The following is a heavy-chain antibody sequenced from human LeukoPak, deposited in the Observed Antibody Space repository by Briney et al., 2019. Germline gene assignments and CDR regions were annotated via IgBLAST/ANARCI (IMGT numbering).Heavy chain of an antibody. CDR3: AGDSKDAVGDTAMVTDY. J-gene: IGHJ4*02. CDR1: GYTFTSYA. D-gene: IGHD5-18*01. CDR2: INTNTGNP. V-gene: IGHV7-4-1*02. Sequence: ASVKVSCKASGYTFTSYAMNWVRQAPGQGLEWMGWINTNTGNPTYAQGFTGRFVFSLDTSVSTAYLQISSLKAEDTAVYYCAGDSKDAVGDTAMVTDYWGQGTLVTVSS.